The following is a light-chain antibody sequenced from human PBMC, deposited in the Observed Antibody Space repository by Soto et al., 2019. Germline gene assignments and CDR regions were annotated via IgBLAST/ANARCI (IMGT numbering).Light chain of an antibody. V-gene: IGKV3-20*01. Sequence: EIVLTQSPGTLSLSPGASATLSCRASQSVSSSYLAWYQQKPGQAPRLLIYGASSRATGIPDRFSGSGSGTDFTLTISRLEPEDLAVYYCQQYGSSPWTFGQGTKVDIK. CDR3: QQYGSSPWT. CDR1: QSVSSSY. J-gene: IGKJ1*01. CDR2: GAS.